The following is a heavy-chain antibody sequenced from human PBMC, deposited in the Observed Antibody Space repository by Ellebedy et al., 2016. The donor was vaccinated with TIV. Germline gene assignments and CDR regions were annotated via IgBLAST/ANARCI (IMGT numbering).Heavy chain of an antibody. Sequence: GGSLRLXXAASKFTYNNDWMTWVRQAPGKGLEWVGRIKRITDGGTTHYAAPVKDRFTISRDDSKNTLYLQMNSLKTEDTAVYYCTTITGTTDYWGQGTLVTVSS. CDR3: TTITGTTDY. CDR2: IKRITDGGTT. V-gene: IGHV3-15*01. D-gene: IGHD1-14*01. CDR1: KFTYNNDW. J-gene: IGHJ4*02.